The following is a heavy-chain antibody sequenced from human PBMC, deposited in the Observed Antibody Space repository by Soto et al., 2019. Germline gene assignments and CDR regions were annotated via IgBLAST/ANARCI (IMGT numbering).Heavy chain of an antibody. Sequence: GGSLRLSCAASEFTFSIYWMTWVRQAPGKGLEWVANIEGDGSEKNYVDSVKGRFTVSRDNAKRSLYLQMNSLRVEDTAVYYCVRGLYTGSPHFLFWGQGTLVTVSS. CDR2: IEGDGSEK. CDR3: VRGLYTGSPHFLF. J-gene: IGHJ4*02. CDR1: EFTFSIYW. D-gene: IGHD1-26*01. V-gene: IGHV3-7*05.